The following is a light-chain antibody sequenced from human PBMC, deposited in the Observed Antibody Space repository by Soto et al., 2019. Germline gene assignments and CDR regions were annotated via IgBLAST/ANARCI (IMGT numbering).Light chain of an antibody. V-gene: IGKV3-20*01. CDR2: DAS. Sequence: EIVLTQSPGTLSLSPGERATLSCRASQSVSSSSLAWYQQKRGQAPRLLIHDASSRATGIPDRFSGSGSGTAFTLTSSRLEPEDFAVYYCQQYGSSPRTFGQGTRVEVK. J-gene: IGKJ1*01. CDR3: QQYGSSPRT. CDR1: QSVSSSS.